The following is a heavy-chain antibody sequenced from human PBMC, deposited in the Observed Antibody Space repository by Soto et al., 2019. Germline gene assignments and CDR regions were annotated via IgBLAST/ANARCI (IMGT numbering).Heavy chain of an antibody. D-gene: IGHD3-9*01. CDR2: IKQDGSEK. CDR1: GFTFTGYL. V-gene: IGHV3-7*03. CDR3: ARETTGTGDY. J-gene: IGHJ4*02. Sequence: PGGSPRLSCAASGFTFTGYLMSWVRQAPGKGLEWVANIKQDGSEKYYVDSVKGRFTISRDNTKNSLYLQMNSLRAEDTAVYFCARETTGTGDYWGRGPLITFSS.